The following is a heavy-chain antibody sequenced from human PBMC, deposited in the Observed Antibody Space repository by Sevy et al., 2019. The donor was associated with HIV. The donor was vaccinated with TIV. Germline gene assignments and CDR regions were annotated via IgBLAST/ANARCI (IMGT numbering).Heavy chain of an antibody. V-gene: IGHV3-33*08. CDR2: ISYDGSSK. Sequence: GGSLRLSCAASGFIFSSYGMHWVRQAPGKGLEWVTIISYDGSSKYYADSVKGRFTISRDNAKNSLYLQMSSLSAEDTAVYYCARDIGEAGTYWGQGTLVTVSS. CDR3: ARDIGEAGTY. CDR1: GFIFSSYG. D-gene: IGHD6-13*01. J-gene: IGHJ4*02.